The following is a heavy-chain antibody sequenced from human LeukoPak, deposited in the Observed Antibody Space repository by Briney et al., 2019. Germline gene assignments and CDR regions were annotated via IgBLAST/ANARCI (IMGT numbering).Heavy chain of an antibody. V-gene: IGHV4-34*01. CDR3: ARAPSGEVESAARGDYLDY. J-gene: IGHJ4*02. CDR1: GGSFSGYF. Sequence: SETLSLTCAVYGGSFSGYFWSRIRQPPGKRLEWIGEINHSGGTNYNPSLKSRVTISVDTSKNQFSLKMNSVTAADTAVYYCARAPSGEVESAARGDYLDYWGQGTLVTVSS. CDR2: INHSGGT. D-gene: IGHD6-13*01.